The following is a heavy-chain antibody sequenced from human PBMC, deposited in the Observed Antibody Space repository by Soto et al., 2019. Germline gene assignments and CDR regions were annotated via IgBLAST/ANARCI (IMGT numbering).Heavy chain of an antibody. CDR2: IYYSGGT. V-gene: IGHV4-59*13. Sequence: PSETLSLTCIVSGGSINNYYWSWIRQSPGKGLEWIGYIYYSGGTNYNPSLKSRVTISVDTSKNQFSLKLNSVTAADTAVYYCARITDYYGSGSYNWFDPWGQGTLVTVSS. CDR3: ARITDYYGSGSYNWFDP. CDR1: GGSINNYY. J-gene: IGHJ5*02. D-gene: IGHD3-10*01.